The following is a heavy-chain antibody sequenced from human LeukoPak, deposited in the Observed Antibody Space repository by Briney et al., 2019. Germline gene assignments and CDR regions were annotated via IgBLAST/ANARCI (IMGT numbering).Heavy chain of an antibody. V-gene: IGHV1-2*02. J-gene: IGHJ1*01. CDR2: INPNSGGT. CDR3: ARVSPYCGGDCFSEYFQH. D-gene: IGHD2-21*02. Sequence: ASVKVSCKASGYTFTSYGISWVRQAPGQGLEWMGWINPNSGGTNYAQKFQGRVTMTRDTSISTAYMELSRLRSDDTAVYYCARVSPYCGGDCFSEYFQHWGRGTLVTVSS. CDR1: GYTFTSYG.